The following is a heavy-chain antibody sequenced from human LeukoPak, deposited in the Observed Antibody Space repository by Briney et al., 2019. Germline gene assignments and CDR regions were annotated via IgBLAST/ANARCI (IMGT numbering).Heavy chain of an antibody. D-gene: IGHD6-19*01. CDR2: ISGSGGST. CDR3: AKDSYSSGWRY. V-gene: IGHV3-23*01. Sequence: GGSLRLSCAASGFTFSNYAMHWVRQAPGKGLEWVSAISGSGGSTYYADSVKGRFTISRDNSKNTLYLQMNSLRAEDTAVYYCAKDSYSSGWRYWGQGTLVTVSS. J-gene: IGHJ4*02. CDR1: GFTFSNYA.